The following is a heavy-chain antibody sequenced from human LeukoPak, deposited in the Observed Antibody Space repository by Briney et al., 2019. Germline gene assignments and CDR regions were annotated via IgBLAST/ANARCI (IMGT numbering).Heavy chain of an antibody. V-gene: IGHV3-23*01. J-gene: IGHJ5*02. CDR2: ISGSGGST. CDR3: AKVYYDFWSGYSYGIWFDP. CDR1: GFTFSSYA. Sequence: GGSLRLSCAASGFTFSSYAMSWVRQAPGKGLEWVSAISGSGGSTYYADSVKGRFTISRDNSKYTLYLQMNSLGAEDTAVYYCAKVYYDFWSGYSYGIWFDPWGQGTLVTVSS. D-gene: IGHD3-3*01.